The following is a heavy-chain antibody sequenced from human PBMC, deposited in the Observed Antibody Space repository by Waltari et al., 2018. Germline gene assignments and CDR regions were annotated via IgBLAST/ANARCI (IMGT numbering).Heavy chain of an antibody. V-gene: IGHV4-38-2*02. CDR3: AREVAYGDYLGRFDI. J-gene: IGHJ3*02. Sequence: QVQLQESGPGLVKPSETLSLTCIVSSYSISDGYYWGWIRQTPGQGLEWIGSIHHSGGASYNPPLRSRATMSIDTSKNQFSLRLRSVAAADTAVYYCAREVAYGDYLGRFDIWGQGTMVTVSS. CDR1: SYSISDGYY. D-gene: IGHD4-17*01. CDR2: IHHSGGA.